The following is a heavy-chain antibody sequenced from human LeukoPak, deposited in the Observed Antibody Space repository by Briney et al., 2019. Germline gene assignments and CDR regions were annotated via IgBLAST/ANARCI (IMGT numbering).Heavy chain of an antibody. Sequence: SETLSLTCTVSGGSISSGDYYWSWIRQPPGKGLEWIGYIYYSGSTYYNPSLKSRVTISVDTSKNQFSLKLSSVTAADTAVYYCARDQDSGYGTEYAFDIWGQGTMVTVSS. V-gene: IGHV4-30-4*08. D-gene: IGHD5-12*01. CDR2: IYYSGST. J-gene: IGHJ3*02. CDR1: GGSISSGDYY. CDR3: ARDQDSGYGTEYAFDI.